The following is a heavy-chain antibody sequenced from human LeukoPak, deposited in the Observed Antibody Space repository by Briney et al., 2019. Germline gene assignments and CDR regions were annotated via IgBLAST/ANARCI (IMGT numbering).Heavy chain of an antibody. CDR2: ISAYNGNT. V-gene: IGHV1-18*04. J-gene: IGHJ4*02. Sequence: GASVKVSCKASGYTFTSYGISWVRQAPGQGLEWMGWISAYNGNTNYAQKLQGRVTMTTDTSTSTAYMELRSLRSDDTAVYYCASDVPLWPPSYFDYWGQGTLVTVSS. D-gene: IGHD2/OR15-2a*01. CDR1: GYTFTSYG. CDR3: ASDVPLWPPSYFDY.